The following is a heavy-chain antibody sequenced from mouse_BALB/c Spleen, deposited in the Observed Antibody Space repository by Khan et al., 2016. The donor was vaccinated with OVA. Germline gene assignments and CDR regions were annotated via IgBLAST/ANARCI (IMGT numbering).Heavy chain of an antibody. CDR2: IYPGGGYT. V-gene: IGHV1-63*02. CDR3: ARRGAARATWYYFDY. J-gene: IGHJ2*01. Sequence: QVQLKESGTELARPGTSVKMSCKAAGYTFSNYWIGWVKQRPGHGLEWIGDIYPGGGYTNYNENFKGKATLTADTSSSTAYMQRSSLASEDSAIYYCARRGAARATWYYFDYWGQGTTLTVSS. CDR1: GYTFSNYW. D-gene: IGHD3-1*01.